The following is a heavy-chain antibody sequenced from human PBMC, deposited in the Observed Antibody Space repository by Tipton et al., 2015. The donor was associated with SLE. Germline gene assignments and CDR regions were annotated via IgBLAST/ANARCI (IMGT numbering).Heavy chain of an antibody. V-gene: IGHV4-34*01. Sequence: TLSLTCAVYGGSFSGYSWSWIRQPPGKGLEWIGNIYHTGSTYYNPSLKSRVTISLDTSKNQFSLNLSSVTAADTAVYYCATQGYYDSSFDYWGQGTLVTVSS. J-gene: IGHJ4*02. CDR2: IYHTGST. CDR3: ATQGYYDSSFDY. CDR1: GGSFSGYS. D-gene: IGHD3-16*01.